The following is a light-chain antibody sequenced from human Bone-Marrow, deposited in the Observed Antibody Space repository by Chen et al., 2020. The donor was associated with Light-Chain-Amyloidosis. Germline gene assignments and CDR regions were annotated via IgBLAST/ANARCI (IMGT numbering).Light chain of an antibody. J-gene: IGLJ1*01. Sequence: QNALTQPASASGSPGQSITISCTGTSSDVGGDNHVSWYQQHPDKAPKLMIYEVTNRPSWVPDRFSGSKSDNTASLTISGLQTEDEADYFCSSYTITNTLVFGSGTRVTVL. CDR3: SSYTITNTLV. CDR2: EVT. V-gene: IGLV2-14*01. CDR1: SSDVGGDNH.